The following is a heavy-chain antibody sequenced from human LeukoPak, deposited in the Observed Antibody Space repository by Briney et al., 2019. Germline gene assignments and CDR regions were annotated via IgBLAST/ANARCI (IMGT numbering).Heavy chain of an antibody. J-gene: IGHJ3*02. Sequence: ASVKVSCKVSGYTLTELSMHWVRQAPGKGLEWMGGFDPEDGETIYAQKFQGRVTMTEDTSTDTAYMELSSLRSEDTAVYYCATEVGLLSSLGAFDIWGQGTTVTVSS. CDR1: GYTLTELS. CDR3: ATEVGLLSSLGAFDI. V-gene: IGHV1-24*01. CDR2: FDPEDGET. D-gene: IGHD3-3*01.